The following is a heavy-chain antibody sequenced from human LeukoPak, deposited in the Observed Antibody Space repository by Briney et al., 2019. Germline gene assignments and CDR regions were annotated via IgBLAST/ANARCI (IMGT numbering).Heavy chain of an antibody. CDR3: TTGVDYSGSGISPHFYYFLDV. Sequence: GGSLRLSCAASGFIFSNAWMSWVRQAPGKGLEWVGRIKSKTDGGTADYAAPVKGRFTISRDDSKNTLYLQMNILKTEDTAVYYCTTGVDYSGSGISPHFYYFLDVWGKGTTVTISS. V-gene: IGHV3-15*01. CDR1: GFIFSNAW. D-gene: IGHD3-10*01. CDR2: IKSKTDGGTA. J-gene: IGHJ6*03.